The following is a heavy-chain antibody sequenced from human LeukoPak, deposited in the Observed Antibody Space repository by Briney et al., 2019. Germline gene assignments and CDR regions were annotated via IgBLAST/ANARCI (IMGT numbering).Heavy chain of an antibody. V-gene: IGHV4-61*02. Sequence: SETLSLTCTVSGGSISSGSYYWSWIRQPAGKGLEWIGRIYTSGSTNYNPSLKSRVTISVDTSKNQFSLKLSSVTAADTAVYYRAREGFCSSTSCHIQHWGQGTLVTVSS. D-gene: IGHD2-2*02. CDR3: AREGFCSSTSCHIQH. CDR2: IYTSGST. CDR1: GGSISSGSYY. J-gene: IGHJ1*01.